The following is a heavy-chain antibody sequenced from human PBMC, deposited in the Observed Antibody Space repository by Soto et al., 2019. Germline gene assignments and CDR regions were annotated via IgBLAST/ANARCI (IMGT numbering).Heavy chain of an antibody. V-gene: IGHV1-69*12. CDR1: GGTFSSYA. CDR3: APHPIDYGDYAAAYYYGMDV. D-gene: IGHD4-17*01. Sequence: QVQLVQSGAEVKKPGSSVKVSCKASGGTFSSYAISWVRQAPGQGLAWMGGIIPIFGTANYAQKFQGRVTITADESTSTAYMELSSLRSEDTAVYYCAPHPIDYGDYAAAYYYGMDVWGQGTTVTVSS. J-gene: IGHJ6*02. CDR2: IIPIFGTA.